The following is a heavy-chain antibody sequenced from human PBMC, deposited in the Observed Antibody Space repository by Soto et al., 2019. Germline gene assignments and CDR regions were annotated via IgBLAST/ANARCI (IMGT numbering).Heavy chain of an antibody. Sequence: QVQLVQSGAEVKKPGASVKVSCTASGYTFTSYDINWVRQATGQGLEWMGWMNPNSGNTGYAQKFQGRVTMTRKTSISTAYMELSSLRCEDTAVYYCARGRFSSSWYLYYYYYMDVWGKGTTVTVSS. CDR2: MNPNSGNT. J-gene: IGHJ6*03. D-gene: IGHD6-13*01. V-gene: IGHV1-8*01. CDR1: GYTFTSYD. CDR3: ARGRFSSSWYLYYYYYMDV.